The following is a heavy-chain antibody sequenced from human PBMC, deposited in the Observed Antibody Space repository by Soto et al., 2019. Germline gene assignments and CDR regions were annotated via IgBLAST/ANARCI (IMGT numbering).Heavy chain of an antibody. CDR3: AREADYGDYFDY. V-gene: IGHV4-59*01. CDR1: GGSISSDY. CDR2: IYYSGST. J-gene: IGHJ4*02. Sequence: TSETLSLTCTVSGGSISSDYWSGSRQPPGKGLEWIGYIYYSGSTNYNPSLKSRVTISVDTSKNQFSLKLSSVTAADTAVYYCAREADYGDYFDYWGQGTLVTVSS. D-gene: IGHD4-17*01.